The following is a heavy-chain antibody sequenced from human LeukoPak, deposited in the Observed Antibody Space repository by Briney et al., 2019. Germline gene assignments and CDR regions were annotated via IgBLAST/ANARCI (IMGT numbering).Heavy chain of an antibody. CDR3: AKRSPPY. V-gene: IGHV3-66*04. Sequence: GGSLRLSCTASGFGITTNDMNWVRQAPGKGPEWVALIYISGITKYADSVQGRFTISRDNSKSTLYLQMNSLRAEDTAVYYCAKRSPPYWGQGTLVTVSS. CDR2: IYISGIT. J-gene: IGHJ4*02. CDR1: GFGITTND.